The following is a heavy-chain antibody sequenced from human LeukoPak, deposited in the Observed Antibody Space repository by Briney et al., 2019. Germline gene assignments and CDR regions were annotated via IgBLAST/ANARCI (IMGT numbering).Heavy chain of an antibody. Sequence: GGSLRLSCAASGFTFSSYSMNWVRQAPGRGLEWVSYISSSSSTIYYADSVKGRFTISRDNAKNSLYLQMNSLRDEDTAVYYCASPTRYSSSWFDYWGQGTLVTVSS. J-gene: IGHJ4*02. D-gene: IGHD6-13*01. CDR2: ISSSSSTI. CDR1: GFTFSSYS. V-gene: IGHV3-48*02. CDR3: ASPTRYSSSWFDY.